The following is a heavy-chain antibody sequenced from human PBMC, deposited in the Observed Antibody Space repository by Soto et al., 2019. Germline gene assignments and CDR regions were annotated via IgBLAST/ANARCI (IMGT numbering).Heavy chain of an antibody. Sequence: QVQLVESGGGVVQPGRSLRLSCAASGFTFSSYAMHWVRQAPGKGLEWVAVISYDGSNKYYADSVKGRFTISRDNSKNTLYLQMNSLRAEDTAVYYCAISGSYSTKLDYWGQGTLVTVSS. CDR3: AISGSYSTKLDY. V-gene: IGHV3-30-3*01. CDR2: ISYDGSNK. CDR1: GFTFSSYA. J-gene: IGHJ4*02. D-gene: IGHD1-26*01.